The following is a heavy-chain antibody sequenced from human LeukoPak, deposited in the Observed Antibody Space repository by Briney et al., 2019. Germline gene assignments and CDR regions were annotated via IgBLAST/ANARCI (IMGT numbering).Heavy chain of an antibody. Sequence: ASVKVSCKASGGTFSSYAISWVRQAPGQGLEWMGGIIPIFGTANYAQKFQGRVTITTDESTSTAYMELSSLRSEDTAVYYCARSSSYDSILPVYYYYYMDVWGKGTTVTVSS. V-gene: IGHV1-69*05. J-gene: IGHJ6*03. CDR1: GGTFSSYA. D-gene: IGHD5-12*01. CDR3: ARSSSYDSILPVYYYYYMDV. CDR2: IIPIFGTA.